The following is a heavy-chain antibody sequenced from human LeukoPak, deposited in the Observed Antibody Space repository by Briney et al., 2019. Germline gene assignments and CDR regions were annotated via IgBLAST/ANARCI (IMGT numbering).Heavy chain of an antibody. CDR2: IKQDGSEK. Sequence: PGGSLRLSCAASGFTFSSYWMTWVRQAPGKGLEWVANIKQDGSEKNCVDSVKGRFTISRDNAKNSLYLEMNSMRDEDTAVYYCARISPYWGQGTLVTVSS. V-gene: IGHV3-7*01. J-gene: IGHJ4*02. CDR3: ARISPY. CDR1: GFTFSSYW.